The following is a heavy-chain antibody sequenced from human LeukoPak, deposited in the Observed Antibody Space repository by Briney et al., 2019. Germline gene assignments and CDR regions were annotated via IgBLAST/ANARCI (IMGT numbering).Heavy chain of an antibody. V-gene: IGHV1-69*06. D-gene: IGHD3-22*01. CDR3: ARDGYYYDSSGTPPDY. CDR2: IIPIFGTA. Sequence: ASVKVSCKPSRGTFSSYAISWVRQAPGQGLTWMGWIIPIFGTANYAQKFQGRVTITADKSTSTAYMELSSLRSEDTAVYYCARDGYYYDSSGTPPDYWGQGTLVTVSS. CDR1: RGTFSSYA. J-gene: IGHJ4*02.